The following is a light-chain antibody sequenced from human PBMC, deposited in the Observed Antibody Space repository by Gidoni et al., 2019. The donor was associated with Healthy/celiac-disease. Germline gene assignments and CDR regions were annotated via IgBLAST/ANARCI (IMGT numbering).Light chain of an antibody. Sequence: TCRASQSISSWLAWYQQKPGKAPKLLIYKASSLESGLPSRFSGSGSGTEFTLTISSLQPDDFATYYCQQYNSYSPYTFGQGTKLEIK. V-gene: IGKV1-5*03. CDR2: KAS. J-gene: IGKJ2*01. CDR1: QSISSW. CDR3: QQYNSYSPYT.